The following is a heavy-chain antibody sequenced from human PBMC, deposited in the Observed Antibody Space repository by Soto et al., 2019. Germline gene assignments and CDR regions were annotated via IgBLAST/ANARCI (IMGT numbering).Heavy chain of an antibody. CDR3: ARSGVTIFGVVIRTDPYYYGMDV. J-gene: IGHJ6*01. V-gene: IGHV3-33*01. CDR2: IWYDGSNK. CDR1: GFTFSSYG. D-gene: IGHD3-3*01. Sequence: QVQLVESGGGVVQPGRSLRLSCAASGFTFSSYGMHWVRQAPGKGLEWVAVIWYDGSNKYYADSVKGRFTISRDNSKNTLYLQMNSLRAEDTAVYYCARSGVTIFGVVIRTDPYYYGMDVW.